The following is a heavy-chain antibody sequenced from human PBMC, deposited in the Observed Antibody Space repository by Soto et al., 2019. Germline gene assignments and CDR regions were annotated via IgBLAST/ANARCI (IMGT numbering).Heavy chain of an antibody. CDR2: IYPGDSDT. CDR1: GYSFTSYW. J-gene: IGHJ6*02. Sequence: PGESLKISCKGSGYSFTSYWIGWVRQMPGKGLEWMGIIYPGDSDTRYSPSFQGQVTISADKSISTAYLQWSSLKASDTAMYYCARVGYYYDSSGLDYYYGMDVWGQGTTVTVSS. V-gene: IGHV5-51*01. D-gene: IGHD3-22*01. CDR3: ARVGYYYDSSGLDYYYGMDV.